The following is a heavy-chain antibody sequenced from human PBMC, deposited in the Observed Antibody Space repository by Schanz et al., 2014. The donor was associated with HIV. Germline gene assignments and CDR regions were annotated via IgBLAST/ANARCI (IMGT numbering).Heavy chain of an antibody. Sequence: EMPLVQSGGGLVQPGGSLRLSCAASGFTFSRYWMHWVRQVPGKGLVWVSRINALGTTTAYADSVKGRFTISRDNSKNTLYLQMNSLRADDTAVYYCARGARYGMDVWGQGTTVTVSS. CDR3: ARGARYGMDV. J-gene: IGHJ6*02. CDR2: INALGTTT. CDR1: GFTFSRYW. V-gene: IGHV3-74*02.